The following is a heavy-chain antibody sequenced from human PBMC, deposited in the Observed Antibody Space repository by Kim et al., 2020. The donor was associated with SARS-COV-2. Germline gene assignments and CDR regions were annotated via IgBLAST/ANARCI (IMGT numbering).Heavy chain of an antibody. Sequence: GGSLRLSCTASGFTFSSYGMHWVRQAPGKGLVWVSRINDAGSSTNYADSVKGRFSISRDNAKNTLYLQMNSLRAEDTAVYYCATGVKVSGCQFDYWGEGAL. V-gene: IGHV3-74*01. CDR2: INDAGSST. D-gene: IGHD6-25*01. J-gene: IGHJ4*02. CDR1: GFTFSSYG. CDR3: ATGVKVSGCQFDY.